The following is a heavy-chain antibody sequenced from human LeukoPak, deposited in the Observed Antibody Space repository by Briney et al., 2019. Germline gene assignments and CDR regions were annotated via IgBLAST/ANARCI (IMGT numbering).Heavy chain of an antibody. CDR3: AGFRRWLQFTYYFDY. CDR2: IYYSGST. D-gene: IGHD5-24*01. V-gene: IGHV4-39*01. Sequence: SETLSLTCTVSGGSISSSSYYWGWIRQPPGKGLEWIGSIYYSGSTYYNPSLKSRVTISVDTSKNQFSLKLSSVTAADTAVYYCAGFRRWLQFTYYFDYWGQGTLVTVSS. CDR1: GGSISSSSYY. J-gene: IGHJ4*02.